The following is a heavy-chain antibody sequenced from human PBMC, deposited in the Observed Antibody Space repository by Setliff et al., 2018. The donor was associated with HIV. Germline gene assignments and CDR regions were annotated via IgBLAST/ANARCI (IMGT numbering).Heavy chain of an antibody. CDR2: IYYTGTT. Sequence: SETLSLTCTVSGGSISSTYWSWIRQPPGKGLEWIGYIYYTGTTNYNPSFKSRVTISLDTSKNQFFLKLSSVTAADTAVYYCAREGRHYSSAWTFDYWGQGTLVTVSS. CDR3: AREGRHYSSAWTFDY. V-gene: IGHV4-59*01. D-gene: IGHD6-19*01. CDR1: GGSISSTY. J-gene: IGHJ4*02.